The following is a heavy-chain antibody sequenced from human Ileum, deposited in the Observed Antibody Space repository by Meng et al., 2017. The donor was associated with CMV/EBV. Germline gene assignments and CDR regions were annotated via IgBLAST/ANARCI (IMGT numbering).Heavy chain of an antibody. CDR1: GFSFNIFY. J-gene: IGHJ3*02. CDR2: VTSDGTTT. V-gene: IGHV3-74*03. Sequence: GESLKISCAASGFSFNIFYMHWVRQVPGKGLVWVSRVTSDGTTTYAESVKGRFTISRDDATSTVYLQMDSLRVEDTAVYYCARVKEPYYALDIWGRGTLVTVSS. CDR3: ARVKEPYYALDI. D-gene: IGHD1-26*01.